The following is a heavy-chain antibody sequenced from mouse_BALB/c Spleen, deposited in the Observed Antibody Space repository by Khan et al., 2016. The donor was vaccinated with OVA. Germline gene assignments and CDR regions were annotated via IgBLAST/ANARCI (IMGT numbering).Heavy chain of an antibody. CDR2: INPTSGYT. J-gene: IGHJ2*01. CDR1: GYTFTTYW. CDR3: TIDRIDY. V-gene: IGHV1-7*01. Sequence: QVQLQQSGAELAKPGASVKMSCKASGYTFTTYWMHWVKQRPGQGLEWIGYINPTSGYTDYNEKFKDRATLSADRSSSTAYMHLSSLTSEDSAVYYCTIDRIDYWGQGTTLTVSS. D-gene: IGHD2-14*01.